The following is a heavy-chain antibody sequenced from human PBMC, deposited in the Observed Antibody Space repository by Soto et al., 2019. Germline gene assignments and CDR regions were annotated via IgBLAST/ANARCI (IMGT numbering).Heavy chain of an antibody. CDR1: GGSISSSRYS. J-gene: IGHJ4*02. CDR3: ARPKYSSSWYYFDY. CDR2: IYYSGST. D-gene: IGHD6-13*01. Sequence: PSETLSLTCTVCGGSISSSRYSWGWIRQPPGKGLEWIGSIYYSGSTYYNPSLKSRVTISVDTSKNQFSLKLSSVTAADTAVYYCARPKYSSSWYYFDYWGQGTLVTVS. V-gene: IGHV4-39*01.